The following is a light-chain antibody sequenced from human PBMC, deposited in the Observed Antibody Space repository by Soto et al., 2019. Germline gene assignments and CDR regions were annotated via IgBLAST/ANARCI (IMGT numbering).Light chain of an antibody. CDR1: QSIGSR. V-gene: IGKV1-5*03. CDR2: EAS. CDR3: QQYNTYSPSWT. J-gene: IGKJ1*01. Sequence: DIEMTQSPSTLSASVGDRVTITCRASQSIGSRLAWHQVKPGKAPNLLIYEASTLESGAPSRFSGSGSATFFTLAITSLQPDDFATYFCQQYNTYSPSWTFGQGTKVDIK.